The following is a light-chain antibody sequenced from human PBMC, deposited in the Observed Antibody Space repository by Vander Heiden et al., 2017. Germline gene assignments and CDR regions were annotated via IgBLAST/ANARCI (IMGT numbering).Light chain of an antibody. CDR2: WAP. J-gene: IGKJ4*01. CDR1: QLHLYSSTNLYY. V-gene: IGKV4-1*01. CDR3: QQSYGVALT. Sequence: SVIPPSPASLTVSLGWRATINCMPSQLHLYSSTNLYYLALYPHKQGQPPKLLLHWAPAREFGAPDRFSVSWSATDFTLTISSLQPEDVAVYYCQQSYGVALTFGGGTKVEI.